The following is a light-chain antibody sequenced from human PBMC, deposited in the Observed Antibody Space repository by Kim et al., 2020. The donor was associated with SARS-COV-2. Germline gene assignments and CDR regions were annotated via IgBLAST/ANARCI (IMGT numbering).Light chain of an antibody. CDR3: QAWDSSTVV. CDR2: QDT. CDR1: KLGDKY. J-gene: IGLJ2*01. V-gene: IGLV3-1*01. Sequence: GSPGRTASMTCSGDKLGDKYACWYQQKPGQSPVLVIYQDTNRPSGIPERFSGSNSGNTATLTISGTQAMDEADYYCQAWDSSTVVFGGGTQLTVL.